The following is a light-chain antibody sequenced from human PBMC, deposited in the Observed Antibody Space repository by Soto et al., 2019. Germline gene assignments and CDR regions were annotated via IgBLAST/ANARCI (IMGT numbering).Light chain of an antibody. Sequence: QSALTQPASVSGSPGQSNTISCTGTSSDVGDYNYVSWYQQHPGKAPKLMIYEVSNRPSGVSNRFSGSKSGNTASLTISGLQAEDEADYYCSSYTSSNTWVFGGGTKLTVL. CDR2: EVS. CDR3: SSYTSSNTWV. CDR1: SSDVGDYNY. J-gene: IGLJ3*02. V-gene: IGLV2-14*01.